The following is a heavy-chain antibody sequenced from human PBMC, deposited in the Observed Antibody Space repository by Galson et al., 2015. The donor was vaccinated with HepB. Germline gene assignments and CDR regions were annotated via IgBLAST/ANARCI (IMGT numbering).Heavy chain of an antibody. J-gene: IGHJ5*02. Sequence: SLRLSCAASGFTFSSYAMSWVRQAPGKGLEWVSAISGSGGSTYYADSVKGRFTISRDNSKNTLYLQMNSLRAEDTAVYYCAKDPHRVRGARGGWFDPWGQGTLVTVSS. CDR3: AKDPHRVRGARGGWFDP. CDR1: GFTFSSYA. V-gene: IGHV3-23*01. D-gene: IGHD3-10*01. CDR2: ISGSGGST.